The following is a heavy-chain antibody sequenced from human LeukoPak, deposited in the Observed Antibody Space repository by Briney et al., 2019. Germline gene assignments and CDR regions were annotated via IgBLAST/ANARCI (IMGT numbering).Heavy chain of an antibody. CDR2: ISGRGGST. V-gene: IGHV3-23*01. J-gene: IGHJ4*02. CDR1: GLTFSIYA. D-gene: IGHD5-18*01. CDR3: PKDAYSYGQIGY. Sequence: PGQCLRLSCAASGLTFSIYAMSWVRPPPRKGLGWVSAISGRGGSTYYADSVTDGFTISRDNPKHTLYRQVNSELATGPGVYYFPKDAYSYGQIGYWGQGTLVPVS.